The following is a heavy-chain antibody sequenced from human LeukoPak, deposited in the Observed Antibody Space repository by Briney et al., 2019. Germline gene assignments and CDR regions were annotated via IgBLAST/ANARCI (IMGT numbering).Heavy chain of an antibody. CDR1: GASISSSYSY. Sequence: SETLSLTCTVSGASISSSYSYWGWIRQPPGMGLEWIGSIYYTGNTYYNASLKSQVSISIDTSKNQFSLKLTSVTAADTAVYYCARQTGSGLFILPGGQGTLVTVSS. CDR2: IYYTGNT. V-gene: IGHV4-39*01. J-gene: IGHJ4*02. D-gene: IGHD3/OR15-3a*01. CDR3: ARQTGSGLFILP.